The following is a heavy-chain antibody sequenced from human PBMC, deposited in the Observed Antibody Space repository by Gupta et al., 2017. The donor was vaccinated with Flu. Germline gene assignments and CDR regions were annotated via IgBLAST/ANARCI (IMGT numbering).Heavy chain of an antibody. V-gene: IGHV3-72*01. CDR3: SRGETGPSPPGRNDC. CDR1: GFTFSEHY. Sequence: RLVESGGGLVQPGGSLRLSCVVSGFTFSEHYMDWIRQAPGKGLEWVGRIRNKANSYTKEYAASVKDRFTITRDDSKSSLYLQMNSLKNEDTAVYYCSRGETGPSPPGRNDCWGQGTLVTVSS. J-gene: IGHJ4*02. D-gene: IGHD1-14*01. CDR2: IRNKANSYTK.